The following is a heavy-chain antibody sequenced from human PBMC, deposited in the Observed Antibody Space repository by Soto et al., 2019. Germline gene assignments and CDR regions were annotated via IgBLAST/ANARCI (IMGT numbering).Heavy chain of an antibody. CDR1: GYAFTGYY. V-gene: IGHV1-2*02. D-gene: IGHD5-18*01. CDR2: INPDNGGT. Sequence: QVQLVQSGAEVKKPGASVKVSCKTSGYAFTGYYLHWVRQAPGQGLEWMGWINPDNGGTHFAQKFQGRVTMTRGTPISKADMELGSLGSDDTAVYYCARGLQSTALDSWGQGSLVTVAS. J-gene: IGHJ4*02. CDR3: ARGLQSTALDS.